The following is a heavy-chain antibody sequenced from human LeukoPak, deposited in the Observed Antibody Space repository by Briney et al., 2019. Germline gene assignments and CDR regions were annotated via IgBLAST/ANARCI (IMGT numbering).Heavy chain of an antibody. J-gene: IGHJ4*02. D-gene: IGHD2-2*02. CDR3: AKYTTEGSFDY. CDR1: GGPISISTYY. Sequence: SETLSLTCTVSGGPISISTYYWSWIRQPPGKGLEWIGYINYSGTTIYNPSLNSRVTISVDTSKNQSSLKLTSVTAADTAVYYCAKYTTEGSFDYWGQGTLVTVSS. CDR2: INYSGTT. V-gene: IGHV4-61*01.